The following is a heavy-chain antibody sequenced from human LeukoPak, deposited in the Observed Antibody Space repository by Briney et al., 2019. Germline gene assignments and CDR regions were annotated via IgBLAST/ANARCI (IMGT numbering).Heavy chain of an antibody. J-gene: IGHJ4*02. V-gene: IGHV3-53*01. CDR2: ISADGTP. CDR1: GFTINNIY. CDR3: VRGRGYITDF. Sequence: GGSLRLSCTAPGFTINNIYMHWIRQAPGKGLEWVSVISADGTPRYAASVKGRFSMSRDSPKNTLFLQMNNLRADDTAVYYCVRGRGYITDFWGQGTLVTVSS. D-gene: IGHD5-12*01.